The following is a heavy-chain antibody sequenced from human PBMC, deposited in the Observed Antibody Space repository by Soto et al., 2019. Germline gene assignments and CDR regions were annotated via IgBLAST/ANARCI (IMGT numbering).Heavy chain of an antibody. CDR3: AVLYCSSTSWYVPYFYMDA. CDR1: GYTLTSYD. V-gene: IGHV1-8*01. Sequence: ASVKVSCKASGYTLTSYDINWVRQVTGQGLEWMGWMNPNSGNTGYAQKFQGRVTMTRNTSISTAYMELSSLRSEDTAVYYCAVLYCSSTSWYVPYFYMDAWG. CDR2: MNPNSGNT. J-gene: IGHJ6*03. D-gene: IGHD2-2*01.